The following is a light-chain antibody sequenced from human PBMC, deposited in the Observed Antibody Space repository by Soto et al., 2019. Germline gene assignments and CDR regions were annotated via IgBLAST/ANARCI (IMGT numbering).Light chain of an antibody. CDR3: LQHNSFPRT. Sequence: DIQMTQSPSSLSASVGDRVTITCRASQGIRIDLGWFQQRPGKAPKRLIYGASSLQSGVPSRFSGSGYGTEFTLTIRNMQTEDFANYYCLQHNSFPRTFGQGTKVDIK. J-gene: IGKJ1*01. CDR2: GAS. CDR1: QGIRID. V-gene: IGKV1-17*02.